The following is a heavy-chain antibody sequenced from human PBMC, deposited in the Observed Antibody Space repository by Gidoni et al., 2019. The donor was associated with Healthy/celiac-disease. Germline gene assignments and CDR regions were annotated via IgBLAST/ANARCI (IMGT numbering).Heavy chain of an antibody. Sequence: QVQLVQSGAEVKKPGASVKVSCKASGYTFTSYAMHWVRQAPGQRLEWMGWINAGNGNTKYSQKFQGRVTITRDTSASTAYMELSSLRSEDTAVYYCARAPAFPPSTYYFDYWGQGTLVTVSS. V-gene: IGHV1-3*01. CDR2: INAGNGNT. D-gene: IGHD2-2*01. CDR1: GYTFTSYA. CDR3: ARAPAFPPSTYYFDY. J-gene: IGHJ4*02.